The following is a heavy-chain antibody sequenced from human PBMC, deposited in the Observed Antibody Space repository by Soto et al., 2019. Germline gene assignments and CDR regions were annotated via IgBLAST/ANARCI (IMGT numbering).Heavy chain of an antibody. D-gene: IGHD2-15*01. CDR2: ISAYSGNT. V-gene: IGHV1-18*01. Sequence: QVQLVQSGGEVKKPGAAVKVSCKASGYTFTTFGIGWVRQAPGQGLEWMGWISAYSGNTEYPEKLQGRVTMTIDTSTSTSYIELRSLRSDDTAVYYCARAFCRGGSCYLDYWGQGALVTVSS. CDR3: ARAFCRGGSCYLDY. CDR1: GYTFTTFG. J-gene: IGHJ4*02.